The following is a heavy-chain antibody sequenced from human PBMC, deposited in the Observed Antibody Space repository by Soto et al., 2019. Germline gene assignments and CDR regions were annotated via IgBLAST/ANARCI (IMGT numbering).Heavy chain of an antibody. Sequence: EEQLVESGGSLVQPGGSLRPSCAASGLTFSNNVMNWVRQAPGRGLEWVSSINRDYNTYYADSVRGRFTISRDNAKDSLYLQMNSLRADDTAVYYCVNGDYYVGQGTLVTVSS. CDR1: GLTFSNNV. J-gene: IGHJ4*02. D-gene: IGHD4-17*01. CDR3: VNGDYY. CDR2: INRDYNT. V-gene: IGHV3-48*01.